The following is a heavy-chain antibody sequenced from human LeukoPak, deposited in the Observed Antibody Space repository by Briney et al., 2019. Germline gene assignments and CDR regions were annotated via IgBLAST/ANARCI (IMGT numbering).Heavy chain of an antibody. V-gene: IGHV4-59*01. J-gene: IGHJ4*02. CDR3: ASSHYYDSSGSIDY. CDR1: VGSISSYY. D-gene: IGHD3-22*01. Sequence: SETLSLTCTVSVGSISSYYWSWIRQPPGKGLEWIGYIYYSGSTNYNPSLKSRVTISVDTSKNQFSLKLSSVTAADTAVYYCASSHYYDSSGSIDYWGQGTLVTVSS. CDR2: IYYSGST.